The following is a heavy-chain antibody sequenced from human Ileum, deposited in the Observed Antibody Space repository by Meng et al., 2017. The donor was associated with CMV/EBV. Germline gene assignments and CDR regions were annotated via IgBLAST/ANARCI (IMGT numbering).Heavy chain of an antibody. CDR1: GFSFSNIH. J-gene: IGHJ3*01. Sequence: GGSLRLSCVASGFSFSNIHMNWVRQAPGKGLEWVSFSFVGGNANYADYVKGRFTISRDNSKNTLYLQMSNLRVDDTAIYYCARFYGVGAFDFWGQGTLVTV. D-gene: IGHD4-17*01. CDR3: ARFYGVGAFDF. CDR2: SFVGGNA. V-gene: IGHV3-53*01.